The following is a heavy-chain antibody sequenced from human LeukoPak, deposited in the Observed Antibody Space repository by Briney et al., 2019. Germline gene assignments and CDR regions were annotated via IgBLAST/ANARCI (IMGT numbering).Heavy chain of an antibody. Sequence: GSLRLSCAVSGITLSNYGMSWVRQAPGKGLEWVSGISGSGGNTYYADSVKGRLTISTDNSKNTLYLQMNSLRAEDTAVYFCAKRGVVIRVILVGFHKEAYYFDSWGQGALVTVSS. CDR2: ISGSGGNT. V-gene: IGHV3-23*01. CDR3: AKRGVVIRVILVGFHKEAYYFDS. J-gene: IGHJ4*02. D-gene: IGHD3-22*01. CDR1: GITLSNYG.